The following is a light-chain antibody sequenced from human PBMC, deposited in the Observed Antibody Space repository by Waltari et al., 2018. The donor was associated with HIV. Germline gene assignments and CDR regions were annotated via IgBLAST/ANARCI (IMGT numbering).Light chain of an antibody. CDR2: DNN. J-gene: IGLJ3*02. Sequence: QSVLTQPPSVSAAPGQRVTISCFGTTSNIGKNFVSWSQQLPETAPKLIIYDNNKLPSGIPDRFSGSKSGTSATLAITGLQSGDEADYYCGTWDSSVSAGVFGGGTKVTVL. V-gene: IGLV1-51*01. CDR3: GTWDSSVSAGV. CDR1: TSNIGKNF.